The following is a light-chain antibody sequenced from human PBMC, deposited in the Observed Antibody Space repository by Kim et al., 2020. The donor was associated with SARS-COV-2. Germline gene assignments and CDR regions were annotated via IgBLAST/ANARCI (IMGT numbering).Light chain of an antibody. V-gene: IGKV3-11*01. J-gene: IGKJ4*01. CDR3: QQRDSWPLT. CDR2: DAT. Sequence: SFSPGERATLSCRASQSISTYLAWYQQKPGQPPRLLLHDATNRATGIPARFSGSGSGTDFTLTISSLEPEDFAVYYCQQRDSWPLTFGGGTKVEI. CDR1: QSISTY.